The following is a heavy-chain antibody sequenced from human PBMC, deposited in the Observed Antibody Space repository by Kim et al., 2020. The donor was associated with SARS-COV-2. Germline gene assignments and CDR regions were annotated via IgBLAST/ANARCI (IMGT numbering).Heavy chain of an antibody. J-gene: IGHJ5*02. Sequence: YAQKFQGRVTITEETSTDRVYMELSSLRSEATALYYCATIDILTANWFDPWGQGTLVTVSS. V-gene: IGHV1-24*01. CDR3: ATIDILTANWFDP. D-gene: IGHD3-9*01.